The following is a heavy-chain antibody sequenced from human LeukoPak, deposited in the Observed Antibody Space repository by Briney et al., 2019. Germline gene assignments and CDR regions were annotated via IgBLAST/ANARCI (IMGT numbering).Heavy chain of an antibody. J-gene: IGHJ5*02. Sequence: ASVKVSCKASGGTFSSYAISWVRQAPGQGLEWMGGIIPIFGTANYAQKFQGRVTITADESTSTAYMELSSLRSEDTAVYYCARDNRGSSWYAGRENWFDPWGQGTLVTVSS. CDR3: ARDNRGSSWYAGRENWFDP. V-gene: IGHV1-69*13. CDR2: IIPIFGTA. CDR1: GGTFSSYA. D-gene: IGHD6-13*01.